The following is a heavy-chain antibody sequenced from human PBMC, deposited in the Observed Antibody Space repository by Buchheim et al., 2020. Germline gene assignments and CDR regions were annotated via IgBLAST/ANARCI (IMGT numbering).Heavy chain of an antibody. CDR2: IGTAGDT. D-gene: IGHD2-2*01. CDR1: GFTFSSYD. V-gene: IGHV3-13*04. CDR3: ARGGGYCSSTSCYQWFDP. J-gene: IGHJ5*02. Sequence: EVQLLESGGGLVQPGGSLRLSCAASGFTFSSYDMHWVRQATGKGLEWVSAIGTAGDTYYPGSVKGRFTISRENAKNSLYLQMNSLRAGDTAVYYCARGGGYCSSTSCYQWFDPWGQGTL.